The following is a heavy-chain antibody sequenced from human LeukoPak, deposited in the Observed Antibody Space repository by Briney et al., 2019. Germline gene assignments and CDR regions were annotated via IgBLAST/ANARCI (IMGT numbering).Heavy chain of an antibody. CDR1: GLSFSSYG. CDR2: ISGGGGST. D-gene: IGHD3-22*01. V-gene: IGHV3-23*01. J-gene: IGHJ4*02. Sequence: GGSLRLSCAASGLSFSSYGMSWVRQAPGKGLEWVSGISGGGGSTYYADSVKGRFTISRDNSKNTLYLQMNSLRAEDTAVYYCAKKRPVGSGYPNAFDYWGQGTLVTVSS. CDR3: AKKRPVGSGYPNAFDY.